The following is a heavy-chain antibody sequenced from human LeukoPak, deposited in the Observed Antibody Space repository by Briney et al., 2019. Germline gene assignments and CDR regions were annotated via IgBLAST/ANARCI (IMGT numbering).Heavy chain of an antibody. CDR3: ARGSGYSYGLAGFFDY. V-gene: IGHV3-53*01. CDR1: GFTVISNY. J-gene: IGHJ4*02. D-gene: IGHD5-18*01. Sequence: GGSLRLSCAASGFTVISNYMSWVRQAPGKGLEWVSVIYSDGRVHYADSVKGRFTISRDDSKNTLYLQMNSLRAEDTAVYYCARGSGYSYGLAGFFDYWGQGTLATVSS. CDR2: IYSDGRV.